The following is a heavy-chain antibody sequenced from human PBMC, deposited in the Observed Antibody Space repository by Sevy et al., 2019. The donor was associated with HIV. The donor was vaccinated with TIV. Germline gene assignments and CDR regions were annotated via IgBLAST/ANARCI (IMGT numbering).Heavy chain of an antibody. CDR1: GFTFSDYY. CDR2: ISRSAITI. Sequence: GGSLRLSCVASGFTFSDYYMSWVRQAPGKGLEWVSSISRSAITIYYADSVQGRFTISRDNAKNSLYLQMNSLWAEDTAVYYCARDLPADLESPYYYYGMDVWGQGTTVTVS. V-gene: IGHV3-11*01. CDR3: ARDLPADLESPYYYYGMDV. J-gene: IGHJ6*02. D-gene: IGHD1-1*01.